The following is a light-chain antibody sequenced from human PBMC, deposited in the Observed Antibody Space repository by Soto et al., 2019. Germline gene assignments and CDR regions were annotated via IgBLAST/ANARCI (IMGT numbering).Light chain of an antibody. V-gene: IGKV1-5*03. J-gene: IGKJ1*01. CDR1: QTISSW. CDR3: QHYNSYSEA. Sequence: DIQMTQSPSTLSGSVGNRVTITSRASQTISSWLAWYQQTPGKAPKLLIYKASTLKSGVPSRFSGSGSGTEFTLTISSLQPDDFATYYCQHYNSYSEAFGQGTKVDI. CDR2: KAS.